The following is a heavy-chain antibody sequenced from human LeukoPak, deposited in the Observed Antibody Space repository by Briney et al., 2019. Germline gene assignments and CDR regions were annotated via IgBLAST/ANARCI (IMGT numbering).Heavy chain of an antibody. J-gene: IGHJ5*02. V-gene: IGHV3-69-1*02. CDR3: ARVPLFWSGYYTPRWFDP. CDR1: GFTFSDYY. CDR2: ISTSSTI. D-gene: IGHD3-3*01. Sequence: GGSLRLSCAASGFTFSDYYMNWVPAAPGKGLEWVSSISTSSTIYYADSVKGPFTISRDNANNSLYLQMNSLRAEDTAVDYCARVPLFWSGYYTPRWFDPWGQGTLVTVSS.